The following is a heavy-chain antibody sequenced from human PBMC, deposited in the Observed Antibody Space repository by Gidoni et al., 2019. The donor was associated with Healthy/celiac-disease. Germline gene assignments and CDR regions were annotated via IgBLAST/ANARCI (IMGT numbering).Heavy chain of an antibody. CDR2: IIPIFGTA. D-gene: IGHD5-12*01. J-gene: IGHJ3*02. CDR1: GGTFSSYA. CDR3: ARGGGRDGYNQKDDAFDI. V-gene: IGHV1-69*01. Sequence: QVQLVQSGAEVKKPGSSVKVSCKASGGTFSSYAISWVRQAPGQGLEWMGGIIPIFGTANYAQKFQGRVTITADESTSTAYMELSSLRSEDTAVYYCARGGGRDGYNQKDDAFDIWGQGTMVTVSS.